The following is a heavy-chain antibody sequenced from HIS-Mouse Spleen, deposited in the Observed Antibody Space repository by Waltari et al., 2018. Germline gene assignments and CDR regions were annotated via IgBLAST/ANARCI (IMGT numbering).Heavy chain of an antibody. CDR2: INHKSGST. Sequence: QVQLVQSGAEVKKPGASVKVSCKASGYTFTGYYMHWVRQAPGQGLGWMGWINHKSGSTNYAQKYKGRVTRTRDRSISTAYMELSRLRSDDTAVYYCAREVAQLWLQGVLQGYNYWGQGTLVTVSS. CDR1: GYTFTGYY. D-gene: IGHD5-18*01. CDR3: AREVAQLWLQGVLQGYNY. J-gene: IGHJ4*02. V-gene: IGHV1-2*02.